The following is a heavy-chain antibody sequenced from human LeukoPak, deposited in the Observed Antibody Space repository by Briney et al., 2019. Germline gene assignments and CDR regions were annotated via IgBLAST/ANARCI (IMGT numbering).Heavy chain of an antibody. D-gene: IGHD3-3*01. V-gene: IGHV4-59*11. CDR1: GGSISSHY. J-gene: IGHJ5*02. CDR3: ASAFWSGYYRGSIWFDP. CDR2: IYYSGST. Sequence: SETLSLTCTVSGGSISSHYWSWIRQPPGKGLEWIGYIYYSGSTNYNPSLKSRVTISVDTSKNQFSLKLSSVTVADTAVYYCASAFWSGYYRGSIWFDPWGQGTLVTVSS.